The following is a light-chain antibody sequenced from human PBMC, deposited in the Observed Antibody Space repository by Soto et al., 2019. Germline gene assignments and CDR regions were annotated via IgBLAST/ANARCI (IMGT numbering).Light chain of an antibody. V-gene: IGLV2-8*01. J-gene: IGLJ2*01. CDR2: DVS. CDR3: SSYAASNNLI. CDR1: GSDIGGYNY. Sequence: QSALTQPPSASGSPGQSVTISCTGTGSDIGGYNYVSWYQQHPGKAPKLMIYDVSKRPSGVPDRFSGSKSGNTASLTVSGLQAEDEAHYFCSSYAASNNLIFGGGTKLTVL.